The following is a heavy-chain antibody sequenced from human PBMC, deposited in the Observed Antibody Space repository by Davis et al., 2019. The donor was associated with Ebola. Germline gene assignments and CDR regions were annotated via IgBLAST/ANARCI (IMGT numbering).Heavy chain of an antibody. D-gene: IGHD5-18*01. Sequence: PGGSLRLSCTDSGNSFASHWIGWVRQMPGKSLEWMGIIYPGDSDTRYSPSFQGQVTISADKSISTAYLQWSSLKASDTAMYYCARQITAMARDAFDIWGQGTMVTVSS. V-gene: IGHV5-51*01. CDR2: IYPGDSDT. CDR1: GNSFASHW. J-gene: IGHJ3*02. CDR3: ARQITAMARDAFDI.